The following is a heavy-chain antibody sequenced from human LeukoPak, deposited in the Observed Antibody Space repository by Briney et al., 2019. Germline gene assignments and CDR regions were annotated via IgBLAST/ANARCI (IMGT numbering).Heavy chain of an antibody. J-gene: IGHJ4*02. Sequence: GGSLRLSCAASGFTFSNAWMNWVRQAPGKGLEWVSSISSSSSYIYYADSVKGRFTISRDNVKNSLYLQMNSLRAEDTAVYYCARDLIRTTPDYWGQGTLVTVSS. CDR1: GFTFSNAW. CDR3: ARDLIRTTPDY. CDR2: ISSSSSYI. V-gene: IGHV3-21*01. D-gene: IGHD1-7*01.